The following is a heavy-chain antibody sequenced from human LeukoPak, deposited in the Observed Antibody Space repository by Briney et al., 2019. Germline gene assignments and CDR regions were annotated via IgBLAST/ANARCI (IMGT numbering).Heavy chain of an antibody. D-gene: IGHD3-22*01. CDR1: GYTFTGYY. CDR2: INPNSGGT. Sequence: ASVKVSCKASGYTFTGYYMHWVRQAPGQGLEWMGWINPNSGGTNYAQKFQGRVTMTRDTSISTAYMELSRLRSDDTAVYYCARGRHYYYDSSGYYYFLDYWGQGTLVTVSS. J-gene: IGHJ4*02. V-gene: IGHV1-2*02. CDR3: ARGRHYYYDSSGYYYFLDY.